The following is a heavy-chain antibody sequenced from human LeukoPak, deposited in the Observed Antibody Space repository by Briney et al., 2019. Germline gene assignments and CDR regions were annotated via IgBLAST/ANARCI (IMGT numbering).Heavy chain of an antibody. Sequence: SQTLSLTCTVSGGSISSGSYYWSWIRQPAGKGLEWIGRIYTSGSTNYSPSLKSRVTISVDTSKNQFSLKLSSVTAADTAVYYCARDRPWRGGNGYWGQGTLVIVSS. J-gene: IGHJ4*02. V-gene: IGHV4-61*02. CDR2: IYTSGST. CDR3: ARDRPWRGGNGY. CDR1: GGSISSGSYY. D-gene: IGHD4-23*01.